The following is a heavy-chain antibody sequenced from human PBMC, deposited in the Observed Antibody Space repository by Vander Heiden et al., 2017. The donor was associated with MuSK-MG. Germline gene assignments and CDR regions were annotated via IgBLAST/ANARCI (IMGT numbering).Heavy chain of an antibody. CDR1: GGSISSSSYY. Sequence: QLQLQESGPGLVKPSETLSLTCTVSGGSISSSSYYWGWIRQPPGKGLEWIGSIYYSGSTYYNPSLKSRVTISVDTSKNQFSLKLSSVTAADTAVYYCARGKYQLKFNWFDPWGQGTLVTVSS. CDR3: ARGKYQLKFNWFDP. CDR2: IYYSGST. V-gene: IGHV4-39*01. J-gene: IGHJ5*02. D-gene: IGHD2-2*01.